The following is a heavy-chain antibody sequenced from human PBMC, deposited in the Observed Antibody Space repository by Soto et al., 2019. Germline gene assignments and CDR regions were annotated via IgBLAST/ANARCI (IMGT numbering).Heavy chain of an antibody. J-gene: IGHJ3*02. CDR1: GYTFTSYY. D-gene: IGHD2-2*01. Sequence: QVPLVQSGAEVKKPGASVKVSCKASGYTFTSYYMHWVRQAPGQGLEWMGLINPSDGSTNYAQKFQGRVTMTRDTSTSTVYMDLSSLRSEDTAVYYCASSPLGYCSSTSCDPDAFDIWGQGTMVTVSS. CDR2: INPSDGST. V-gene: IGHV1-46*01. CDR3: ASSPLGYCSSTSCDPDAFDI.